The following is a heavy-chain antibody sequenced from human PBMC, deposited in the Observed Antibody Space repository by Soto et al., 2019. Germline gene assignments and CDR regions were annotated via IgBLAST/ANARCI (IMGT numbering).Heavy chain of an antibody. Sequence: SETLCLTCTVSGGSSSSYGGSWIRQPQGKGLEWIGYIYYSGSTNYNPSLKSRVTISVDTSKNQFSLKLSSVTAADTAVYYCARRGFFDPPGYYSYMDVWGKGTTVTVSS. V-gene: IGHV4-59*01. CDR3: ARRGFFDPPGYYSYMDV. CDR1: GGSSSSYG. D-gene: IGHD3-3*01. CDR2: IYYSGST. J-gene: IGHJ6*03.